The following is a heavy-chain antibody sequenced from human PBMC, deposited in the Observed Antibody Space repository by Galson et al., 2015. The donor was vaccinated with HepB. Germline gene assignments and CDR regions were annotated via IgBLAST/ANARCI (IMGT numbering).Heavy chain of an antibody. Sequence: SLRLSCAVSGFSVSDYGMNWVRQAPGKELEWVALISYDGNTEYYADSLKGRFTVSRDTSKNTLYLQMNDLRLDDTAFYYCARDGEAGLLFGQLLTFFDYWGQGALVTVSS. CDR2: ISYDGNTE. CDR3: ARDGEAGLLFGQLLTFFDY. J-gene: IGHJ4*02. D-gene: IGHD3-10*01. CDR1: GFSVSDYG. V-gene: IGHV3-30*04.